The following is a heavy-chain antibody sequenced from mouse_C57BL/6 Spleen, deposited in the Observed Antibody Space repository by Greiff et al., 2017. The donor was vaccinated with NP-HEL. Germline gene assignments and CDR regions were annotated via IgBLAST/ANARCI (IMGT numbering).Heavy chain of an antibody. CDR3: ARGGSNYRYFDV. Sequence: EVMLVESGGGLVKPGGSLKLSCAASGFTFSDYGMHWVRQAPEKGLEWVAYISSGSSTIYYADTVKGRFTISRDNAKNPLFLQLTSLRSEDTAMYDGARGGSNYRYFDVWGTGTTVTVSS. CDR1: GFTFSDYG. CDR2: ISSGSSTI. J-gene: IGHJ1*03. D-gene: IGHD2-5*01. V-gene: IGHV5-17*01.